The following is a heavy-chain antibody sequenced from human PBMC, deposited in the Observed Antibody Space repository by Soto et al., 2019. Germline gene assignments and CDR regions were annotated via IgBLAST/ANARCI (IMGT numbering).Heavy chain of an antibody. CDR2: IIPVFGTA. V-gene: IGHV1-69*13. CDR1: GGTFSSYA. CDR3: ARDYNWNYNYYSGMDV. D-gene: IGHD1-20*01. J-gene: IGHJ6*02. Sequence: SVKVSCKASGGTFSSYAISWVRQAPGQGLEWMGGIIPVFGTANYAQKFQGRVTITADESTSTAYMELNSLRSEDTAVYYCARDYNWNYNYYSGMDVWGQGTTVTVSS.